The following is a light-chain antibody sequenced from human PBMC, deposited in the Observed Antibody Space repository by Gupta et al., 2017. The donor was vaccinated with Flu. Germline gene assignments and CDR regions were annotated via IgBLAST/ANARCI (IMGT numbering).Light chain of an antibody. V-gene: IGLV1-40*01. CDR3: QSYDNTLSGSV. CDR2: GNS. J-gene: IGLJ3*02. Sequence: QSVLTQPPLVSGAPGQRVTISCPEPSSNIGAGYDVHWYPQLPGMSPKPLIYGNSNRPSGVPDRFSGSKSGTSASLSITGLQAEDEAFYYCQSYDNTLSGSVFGGGTKVTVL. CDR1: SSNIGAGYD.